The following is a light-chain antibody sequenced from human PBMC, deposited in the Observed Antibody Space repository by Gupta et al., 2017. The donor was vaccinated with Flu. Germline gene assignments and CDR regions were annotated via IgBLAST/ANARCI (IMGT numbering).Light chain of an antibody. CDR1: QSINKY. J-gene: IGKJ2*01. Sequence: EIAFTQSPATLSLSPGERATLSCRASQSINKYLAWYQQKPGQAPRLLIYDASNRATGIPARFSGSWSGTDFTLTINSREPEDFAVYYCQQRGDSPIYTFGQGTRLEIK. CDR3: QQRGDSPIYT. V-gene: IGKV3-11*01. CDR2: DAS.